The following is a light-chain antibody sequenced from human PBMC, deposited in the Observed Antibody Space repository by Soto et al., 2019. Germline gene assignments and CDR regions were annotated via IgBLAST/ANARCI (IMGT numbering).Light chain of an antibody. J-gene: IGLJ3*02. V-gene: IGLV1-44*01. CDR1: SSSIGNNA. Sequence: QLVLTQPPSASGTPGQRVTISCSGSSSSIGNNAVNWYQQLPGTAPKLLIYANNQRPSGVPDRFSGSKSGTSASLAISELQSEDEADYYCVAWDDSLNGRVFGGGTKLTVL. CDR2: ANN. CDR3: VAWDDSLNGRV.